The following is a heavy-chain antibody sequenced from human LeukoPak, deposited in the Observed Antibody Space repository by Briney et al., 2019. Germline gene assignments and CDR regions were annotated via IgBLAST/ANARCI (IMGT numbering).Heavy chain of an antibody. J-gene: IGHJ3*02. CDR3: ARHRGPVWFGELFDAFDI. CDR1: GYSFTSYW. D-gene: IGHD3-10*01. V-gene: IGHV5-51*01. Sequence: GESLKISRKGSGYSFTSYWIGWVRQMPGKGLEWMGIIYPGDSDTRYSPSFQGQVTISADKSISTAYLQWSSLKASDTAMYYCARHRGPVWFGELFDAFDIWGQGTMVTVSS. CDR2: IYPGDSDT.